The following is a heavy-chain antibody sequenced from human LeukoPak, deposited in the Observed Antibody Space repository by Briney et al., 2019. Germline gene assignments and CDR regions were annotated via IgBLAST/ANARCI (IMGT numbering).Heavy chain of an antibody. Sequence: ASVKVSCKASGYTFTGYYMHWVRQAPGQGLEWVGWINPNSGGTNYAQKFQGRVTMTRDTSISTAYMELSRLRSDDTAVYYCARSRRDYYYYMDVWGKGTTVTVSS. V-gene: IGHV1-2*02. CDR2: INPNSGGT. J-gene: IGHJ6*03. CDR1: GYTFTGYY. CDR3: ARSRRDYYYYMDV.